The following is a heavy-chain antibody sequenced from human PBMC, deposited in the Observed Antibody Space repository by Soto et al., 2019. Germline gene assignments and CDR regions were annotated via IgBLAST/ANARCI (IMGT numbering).Heavy chain of an antibody. Sequence: SETLSLTCTVSGGSISSYYWSWIRQPPGKGLEWIGYIYYSGNTNYNPSLKSRVTISVDTSKNQFSLKLSSVTAADTAVYYCAMRYCSGGRCGVDDAFDLWGQGTMVTVSS. V-gene: IGHV4-59*01. J-gene: IGHJ3*01. D-gene: IGHD2-15*01. CDR2: IYYSGNT. CDR1: GGSISSYY. CDR3: AMRYCSGGRCGVDDAFDL.